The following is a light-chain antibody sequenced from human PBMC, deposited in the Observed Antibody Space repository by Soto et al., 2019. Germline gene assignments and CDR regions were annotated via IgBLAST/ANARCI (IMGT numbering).Light chain of an antibody. V-gene: IGKV4-1*01. Sequence: DIVMTQSPDSLAVSLGERATINCKSSQIVLYSSNTKNYLAWYQQKPGQPPKLLVYWASTRESGVPDRFSGSGSGTDFTLTISSLQAEDVAVYYCQQYYSTPWTFGQGTKVEIK. CDR3: QQYYSTPWT. CDR2: WAS. J-gene: IGKJ1*01. CDR1: QIVLYSSNTKNY.